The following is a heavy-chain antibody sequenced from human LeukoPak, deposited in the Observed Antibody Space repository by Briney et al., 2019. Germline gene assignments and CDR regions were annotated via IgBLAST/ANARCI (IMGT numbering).Heavy chain of an antibody. CDR3: ASSVVVTATDAFDI. J-gene: IGHJ3*02. Sequence: GGSLRLSCAASGFTVSSYSMNWVRQAPGKGLEWISYISSSSNDKYYADSVKGRFTISRDNDKNSLYLQMNSLRAEDTAVYYCASSVVVTATDAFDIWGQGTMVTVSS. D-gene: IGHD2-21*02. CDR2: ISSSSNDK. V-gene: IGHV3-48*01. CDR1: GFTVSSYS.